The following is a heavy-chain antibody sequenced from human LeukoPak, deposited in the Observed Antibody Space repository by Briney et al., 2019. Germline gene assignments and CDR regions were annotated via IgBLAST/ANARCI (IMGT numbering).Heavy chain of an antibody. J-gene: IGHJ4*02. D-gene: IGHD3-22*01. V-gene: IGHV3-30*04. CDR2: ISYDGRDI. Sequence: GTSLRLSCAASGFSFSNYGLHWVRQAPGEGLEWVSLISYDGRDIQYADSVKGRFTISRDNSKNTLYLQMNSLRAEDTAVYYCAREDYADSSGYYSSGEYWGQGTLVTVSS. CDR1: GFSFSNYG. CDR3: AREDYADSSGYYSSGEY.